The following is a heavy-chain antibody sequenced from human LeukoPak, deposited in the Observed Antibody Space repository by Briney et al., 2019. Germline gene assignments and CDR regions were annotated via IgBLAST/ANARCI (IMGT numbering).Heavy chain of an antibody. CDR1: GFTFSSYE. CDR2: IGGDGVGK. V-gene: IGHV3-23*01. J-gene: IGHJ4*02. D-gene: IGHD1-26*01. CDR3: AKRVGGTPDY. Sequence: PGGSLRLSCAASGFTFSSYEMNWVRQAPGKGLEWVSAIGGDGVGKDYADSVKGRFTISRDNFKDTVYLEMNSLRVEDTALYYCAKRVGGTPDYWGLGTLVTVAS.